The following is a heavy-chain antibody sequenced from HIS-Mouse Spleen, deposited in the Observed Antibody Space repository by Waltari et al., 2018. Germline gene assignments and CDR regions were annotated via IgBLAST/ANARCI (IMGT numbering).Heavy chain of an antibody. CDR3: ARHYSDGQPGNY. D-gene: IGHD2-15*01. Sequence: GIIYPGDSDTRYSPSFQGQVTISADKSISTAYLQWSSLKASDTAMYYCARHYSDGQPGNYWGQGTLVTVSS. V-gene: IGHV5-51*01. CDR2: IYPGDSDT. J-gene: IGHJ4*02.